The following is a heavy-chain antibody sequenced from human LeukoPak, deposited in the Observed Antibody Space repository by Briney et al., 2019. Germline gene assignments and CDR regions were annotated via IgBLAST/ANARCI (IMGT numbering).Heavy chain of an antibody. CDR3: ARGDDYAFEI. V-gene: IGHV1-2*06. J-gene: IGHJ3*02. CDR2: IITNNANSGAT. CDR1: GYTFTDSY. Sequence: ASVKVSCKASGYTFTDSYMHWVRQAPGQGLEWMGRIITNNANSGATNYAQKFQGRVTMTRDTSISTAYMELSRLRSDDTAVYYCARGDDYAFEIWGQGTMVTVSS. D-gene: IGHD4-11*01.